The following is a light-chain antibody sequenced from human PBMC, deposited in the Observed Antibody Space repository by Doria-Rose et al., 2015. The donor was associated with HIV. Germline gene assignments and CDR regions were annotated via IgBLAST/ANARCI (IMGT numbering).Light chain of an antibody. V-gene: IGKV4-1*01. Sequence: TQSPESLGMSLGEMATLNCKDNQSLLYTSKNYLAWYQQKPGQPPKLLIYWASTRQSGVPARFSGIGSGTDFTLSISSLEAEDVAVYYCQQYYDTPSFGPGTTVYIK. J-gene: IGKJ3*01. CDR2: WAS. CDR1: QSLLYTSKNY. CDR3: QQYYDTPS.